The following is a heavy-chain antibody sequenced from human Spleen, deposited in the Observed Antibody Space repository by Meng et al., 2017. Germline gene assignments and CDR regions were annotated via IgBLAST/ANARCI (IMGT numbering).Heavy chain of an antibody. CDR1: GGSFSDFY. CDR3: ARGPTTMAHDFDY. Sequence: QLRQGGAGLLKPSEPLSLTCVVSGGSFSDFYWSWIRQPPGKGLEWIGEINHSGGTNYNPSLESRATISVDTSQNNLSLKLSSVTAADSAVYYCARGPTTMAHDFDYWGQGTLVTVSS. J-gene: IGHJ4*02. D-gene: IGHD4-11*01. V-gene: IGHV4-34*01. CDR2: INHSGGT.